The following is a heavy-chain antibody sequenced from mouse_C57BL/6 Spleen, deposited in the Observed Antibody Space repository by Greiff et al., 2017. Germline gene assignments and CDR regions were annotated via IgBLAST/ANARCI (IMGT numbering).Heavy chain of an antibody. CDR2: IHPSDSDT. Sequence: QVQLQQPGAELVKPGASVKVSCKASGYTFTSYWMHWVKQRPGQGLEWIGRIHPSDSDTNYNQKFKDKATLTVDKSSSTAYMQLSSLTSEDSAVYYCARRDDYGSSYADWYFDVWGTGTTVTVSS. CDR3: ARRDDYGSSYADWYFDV. J-gene: IGHJ1*03. CDR1: GYTFTSYW. V-gene: IGHV1-74*01. D-gene: IGHD1-1*01.